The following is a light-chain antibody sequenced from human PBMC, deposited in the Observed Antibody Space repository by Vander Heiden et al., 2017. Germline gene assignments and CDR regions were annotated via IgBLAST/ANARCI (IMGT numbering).Light chain of an antibody. CDR2: EGI. Sequence: QSALTQPASVSGSPGQSIAVSCAGTGSDGGSDNLVSWYQQHPGKAPKLRIYEGIKRPSGVSKRFSGSKSGNTASLTISGLQAEDEAYYYCSSYARTSTVIVGGGTQLSVL. V-gene: IGLV2-23*01. CDR3: SSYARTSTVI. CDR1: GSDGGSDNL. J-gene: IGLJ2*01.